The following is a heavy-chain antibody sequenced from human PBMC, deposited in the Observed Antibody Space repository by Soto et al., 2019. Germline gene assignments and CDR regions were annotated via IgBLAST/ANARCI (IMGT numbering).Heavy chain of an antibody. D-gene: IGHD1-26*01. CDR3: ATQEVGGTYVYTFDP. Sequence: PSETLSLTCTVSGSSISSDSSYWDWIRQPPGKGLEWIGNIYYSGTTYYNPSLKSRVTISVDTSKNQFSLKLSSVTAADTAVYYCATQEVGGTYVYTFDPWGQGTLVTVSS. CDR1: GSSISSDSSY. CDR2: IYYSGTT. J-gene: IGHJ5*02. V-gene: IGHV4-39*01.